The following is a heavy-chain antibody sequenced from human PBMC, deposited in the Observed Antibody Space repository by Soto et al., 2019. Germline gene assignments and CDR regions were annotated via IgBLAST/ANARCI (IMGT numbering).Heavy chain of an antibody. CDR1: GGSFSVYY. CDR3: ARERRRTERTYYGMDV. CDR2: INHSGST. Sequence: SETLSLTCAVYGGSFSVYYWSWIRQAPGKGLEWIGEINHSGSTNYNPSLKSRVTISVDTSKNQFSMKLSSVTAADTAVYYCARERRRTERTYYGMDVWGQGTRVTVSS. J-gene: IGHJ6*02. V-gene: IGHV4-34*01.